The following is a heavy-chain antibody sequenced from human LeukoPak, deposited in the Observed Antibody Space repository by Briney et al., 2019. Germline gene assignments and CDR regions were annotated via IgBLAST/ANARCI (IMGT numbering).Heavy chain of an antibody. Sequence: SETLSLTCTVSGGSISSYYWRWIRHPGGEGLEWIDFIYYNGSTTNNPSLKSRVTISVDTSKNQFYLKLSSVTAADTAIFYCAREGYSYGFDYWGQGTLVTVSS. J-gene: IGHJ4*02. V-gene: IGHV4-59*01. D-gene: IGHD5-18*01. CDR2: IYYNGST. CDR1: GGSISSYY. CDR3: AREGYSYGFDY.